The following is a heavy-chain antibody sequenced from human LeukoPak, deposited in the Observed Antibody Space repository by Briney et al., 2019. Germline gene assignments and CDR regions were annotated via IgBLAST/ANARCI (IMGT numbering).Heavy chain of an antibody. J-gene: IGHJ4*02. D-gene: IGHD5-18*01. Sequence: ETLSLTCAVYGGSFSGYYWSWIRQAPGKGLECVSGIGSGGDTYYADSVKGRFTISRDNSKNTLYLQMNSLRAEETAVYYCAKDPRYSYDYWGQGTLVTVSS. CDR2: IGSGGDT. V-gene: IGHV3-23*01. CDR3: AKDPRYSYDY. CDR1: GGSFSGYY.